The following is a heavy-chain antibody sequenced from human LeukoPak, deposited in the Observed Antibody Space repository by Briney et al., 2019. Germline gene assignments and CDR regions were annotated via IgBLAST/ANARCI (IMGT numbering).Heavy chain of an antibody. CDR2: IRSKACGGTT. D-gene: IGHD3-10*01. CDR3: NVLLWFGELENWFDP. J-gene: IGHJ5*02. CDR1: GFTFGDYA. Sequence: GGSLRLSCTASGFTFGDYAMSWVRQAPGKGLEWVGFIRSKACGGTTEYAASVKSRFTISRDDSKSIAYLQMNSLKTEDTAVYYCNVLLWFGELENWFDPWGQGTLVTVSS. V-gene: IGHV3-49*04.